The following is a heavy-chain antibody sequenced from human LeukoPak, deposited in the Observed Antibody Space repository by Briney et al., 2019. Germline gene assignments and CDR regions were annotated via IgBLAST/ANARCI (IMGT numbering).Heavy chain of an antibody. D-gene: IGHD2/OR15-2a*01. V-gene: IGHV3-7*01. CDR3: ARVGKTVIGPMLN. CDR2: IKQDGSEK. J-gene: IGHJ4*02. Sequence: GESLKISCAASGFTFSSYWMSWVRQAPGKGLEWVANIKQDGSEKYYVDSVKGRFTISRDNAKNSLYLQMNSLRAEDTAVYYCARVGKTVIGPMLNWGQGTLVTVSS. CDR1: GFTFSSYW.